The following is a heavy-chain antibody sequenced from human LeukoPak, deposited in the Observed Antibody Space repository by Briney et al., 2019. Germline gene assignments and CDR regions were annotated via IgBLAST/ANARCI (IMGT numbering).Heavy chain of an antibody. CDR3: ARDIRDCSSISCHDRYYYMDV. D-gene: IGHD2-2*01. J-gene: IGHJ6*03. CDR2: IKQDGSEK. V-gene: IGHV3-7*01. Sequence: GGSLRLSCAASGFTFSNYWMSWVRQAPGRGLEWVANIKQDGSEKYYVDSVKGRFTISRDNTKNSVYLQMNSLRADDTAIFYCARDIRDCSSISCHDRYYYMDVWGKGTTVTVSS. CDR1: GFTFSNYW.